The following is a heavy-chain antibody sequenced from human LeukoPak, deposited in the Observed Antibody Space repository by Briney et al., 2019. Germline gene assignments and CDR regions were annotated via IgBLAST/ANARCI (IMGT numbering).Heavy chain of an antibody. D-gene: IGHD6-13*01. CDR3: ARTLAAAGLKDYYYYYGMDV. CDR1: GYTFTSYD. V-gene: IGHV1-8*01. CDR2: MNPNSGNT. J-gene: IGHJ6*02. Sequence: ASVKVSCKASGYTFTSYDINWVRQATGQGLEWMGWMNPNSGNTGYAQKFQGRVTMTRNTSISTAYMELSSLRSEDMAVYYCARTLAAAGLKDYYYYYGMDVWGQGTTVTVSS.